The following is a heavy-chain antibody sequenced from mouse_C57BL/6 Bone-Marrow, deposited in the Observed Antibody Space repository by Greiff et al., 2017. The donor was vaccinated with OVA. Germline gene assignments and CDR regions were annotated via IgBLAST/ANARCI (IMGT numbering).Heavy chain of an antibody. CDR2: IAPSDSYI. CDR3: AHYGSRLYLHY. J-gene: IGHJ2*02. Sequence: QVQLQQSGAELVRPGTSVKLSCKASGYTFTNCWMHWVKQRPGQGLEWIGVIAPSDSYINYNQKFKGRATLTVDTSSSTAYMHLSSLTSEDSAVYYCAHYGSRLYLHYWGQGTSLTVSS. CDR1: GYTFTNCW. V-gene: IGHV1-59*01. D-gene: IGHD1-1*01.